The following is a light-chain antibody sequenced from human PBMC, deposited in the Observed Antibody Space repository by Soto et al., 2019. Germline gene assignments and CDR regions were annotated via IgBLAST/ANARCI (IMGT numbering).Light chain of an antibody. CDR2: DVN. V-gene: IGLV2-11*01. J-gene: IGLJ2*01. Sequence: QSALTQPRSVSGSPGQSVTISCTGTSSDVGVYNYVSWYQQHPGKAPKLLIYDVNRRPSGVPVRFSGSKADNTASLTISGLQAEDEADYYCCSYAGSYTLVLGGGTKLTVL. CDR3: CSYAGSYTLV. CDR1: SSDVGVYNY.